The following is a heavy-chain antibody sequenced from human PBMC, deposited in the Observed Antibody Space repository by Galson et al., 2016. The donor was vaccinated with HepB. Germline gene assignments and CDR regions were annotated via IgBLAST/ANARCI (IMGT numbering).Heavy chain of an antibody. Sequence: SLRLSCAASGFTFSDYYMNWVRQAPGKGLEWLSYISGGGTYYADSVKGRFTISRDSSKNTMYLQMNSLRVEDAAVYYCARALWGQSCSSTSCVTGGLDYWGPGTLVTVSS. CDR1: GFTFSDYY. V-gene: IGHV3-53*01. D-gene: IGHD2-2*01. CDR2: ISGGGT. J-gene: IGHJ4*02. CDR3: ARALWGQSCSSTSCVTGGLDY.